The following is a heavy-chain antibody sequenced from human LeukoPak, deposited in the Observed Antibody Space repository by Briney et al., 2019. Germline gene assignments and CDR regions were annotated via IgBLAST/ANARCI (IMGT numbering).Heavy chain of an antibody. Sequence: PSETLSLTCTVSGGSISSGDDYWSWIRQPPGKGLEWIGYIYYSGSTYYNPSLKSRVTISVDTSKNQFSLKLSSVTAADTAVYYCAREVDTYYFDYWGQGTLVTVSS. CDR2: IYYSGST. CDR1: GGSISSGDDY. CDR3: AREVDTYYFDY. V-gene: IGHV4-30-4*08. J-gene: IGHJ4*02. D-gene: IGHD2-15*01.